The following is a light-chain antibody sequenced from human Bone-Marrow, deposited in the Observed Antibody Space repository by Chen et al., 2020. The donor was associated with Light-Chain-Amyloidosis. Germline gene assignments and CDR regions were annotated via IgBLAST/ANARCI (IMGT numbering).Light chain of an antibody. CDR3: QVWDRSSDRPV. CDR2: DDS. Sequence: SYVLTQPSSVSVAPGQTATIACGGNNIGSTSVHWYQQTPGQASLLVVYDDSDRPSGIPERLSGSNSGTSGTLPISRVEAGDEADYSCQVWDRSSDRPVFGGGTKLTVL. CDR1: NIGSTS. J-gene: IGLJ3*02. V-gene: IGLV3-21*02.